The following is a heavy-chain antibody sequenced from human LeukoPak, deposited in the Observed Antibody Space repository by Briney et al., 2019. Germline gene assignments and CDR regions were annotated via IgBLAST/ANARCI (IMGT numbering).Heavy chain of an antibody. CDR2: IIPILGIA. CDR1: GGTFSSYA. CDR3: ARDSGRITMVRGVISAFDI. V-gene: IGHV1-69*04. Sequence: GASVKVSCKASGGTFSSYAISWVRQAPGQGLEWMGRIIPILGIANYAQKFQGRVTITAGKSTSTAYMELSSLRSEDTAVYYCARDSGRITMVRGVISAFDIWGQGTMVTVSS. J-gene: IGHJ3*02. D-gene: IGHD3-10*01.